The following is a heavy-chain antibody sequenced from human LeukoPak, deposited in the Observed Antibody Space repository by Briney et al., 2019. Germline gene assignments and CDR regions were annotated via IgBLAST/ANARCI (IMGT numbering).Heavy chain of an antibody. J-gene: IGHJ4*02. CDR1: GYTFTSYD. CDR3: ARAASYSSSGKTRKNYYFDY. Sequence: ASVKVSCKASGYTFTSYDINWVRQATGQGLEWMGWMNPNSGNTGYAQKFQGRGTMTRNTSISTDYMELSSLRSEDTAVYYCARAASYSSSGKTRKNYYFDYWGQGTLVTVSS. CDR2: MNPNSGNT. D-gene: IGHD6-13*01. V-gene: IGHV1-8*01.